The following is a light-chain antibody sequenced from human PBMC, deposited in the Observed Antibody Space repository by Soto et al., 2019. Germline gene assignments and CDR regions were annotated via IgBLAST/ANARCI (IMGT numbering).Light chain of an antibody. CDR1: QGISTW. Sequence: DIQMTQSPTSVSASVGARVTITCRARQGISTWLAWYQQKPGKAPKLLIYAASNLQSGVPSRFSDSGSRTDFTLTNSSLQPQDFATYNWQQANTFPITVGQGTRLEIK. V-gene: IGKV1-12*01. CDR2: AAS. CDR3: QQANTFPIT. J-gene: IGKJ5*01.